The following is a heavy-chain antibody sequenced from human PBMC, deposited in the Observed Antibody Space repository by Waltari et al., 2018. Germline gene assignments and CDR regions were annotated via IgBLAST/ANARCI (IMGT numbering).Heavy chain of an antibody. V-gene: IGHV3-48*01. CDR3: APLGASSLTLTA. D-gene: IGHD1-26*01. CDR1: GFTFSTYG. Sequence: EVQLVESGGGLVQPGGSLRLSCAASGFTFSTYGMNWVRQAPGKGLELVSQISGSGSPTYYADSVKGRFTISRDNAMNSLYLQMNSLRAEDTAVYYCAPLGASSLTLTAWGQGTLVTVSS. CDR2: ISGSGSPT. J-gene: IGHJ4*02.